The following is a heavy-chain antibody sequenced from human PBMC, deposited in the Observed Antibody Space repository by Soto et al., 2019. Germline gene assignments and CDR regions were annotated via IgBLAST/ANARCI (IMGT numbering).Heavy chain of an antibody. J-gene: IGHJ4*02. V-gene: IGHV3-74*01. Sequence: PGGSLRLSCAASGFTFSSYWMHWVRQAPGKGLVWVSRINSDGSSTSYADSVKGRFTISRDNAKNTLYLQMNSLRAEDTAVYYCARLGVRGSWVVVVPAAMPVTTFDYWGQGTLVTVSS. D-gene: IGHD2-2*01. CDR3: ARLGVRGSWVVVVPAAMPVTTFDY. CDR1: GFTFSSYW. CDR2: INSDGSST.